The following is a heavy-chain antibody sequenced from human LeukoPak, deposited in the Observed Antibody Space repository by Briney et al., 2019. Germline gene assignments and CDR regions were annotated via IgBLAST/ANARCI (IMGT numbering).Heavy chain of an antibody. Sequence: GGSLRLSCAASGFTFSSYARSWVRQAPGKGLEWVAFISGRGGSTYYADSVKGRFSISRDNSGNTLYLQMNSLRVEDTAVYYCAKTPDYDSSGFLEYWGQGTLVTVSS. CDR2: ISGRGGST. D-gene: IGHD3-22*01. J-gene: IGHJ4*02. CDR3: AKTPDYDSSGFLEY. V-gene: IGHV3-23*01. CDR1: GFTFSSYA.